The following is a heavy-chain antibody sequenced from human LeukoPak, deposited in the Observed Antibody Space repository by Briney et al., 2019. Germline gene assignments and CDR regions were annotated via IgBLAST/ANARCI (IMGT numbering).Heavy chain of an antibody. CDR1: GGTFSSYA. V-gene: IGHV1-69*05. Sequence: SVKVSCKASGGTFSSYAISWVRQAPGQGLEWMGRISPIFGTANYAQKFQGRVTITTDESTSTAYMELSSLRSEDTAVYYCARERPPGDSSSWYLEGYFDFWGQGTLVTVSS. CDR3: ARERPPGDSSSWYLEGYFDF. D-gene: IGHD6-13*01. J-gene: IGHJ4*02. CDR2: ISPIFGTA.